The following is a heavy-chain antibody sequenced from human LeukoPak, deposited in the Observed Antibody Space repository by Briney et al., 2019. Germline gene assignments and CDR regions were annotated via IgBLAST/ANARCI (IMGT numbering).Heavy chain of an antibody. CDR3: VALGSPDAFDI. V-gene: IGHV3-13*01. D-gene: IGHD7-27*01. J-gene: IGHJ3*02. Sequence: GGSLRLSCAASGFTFSSYDMHWVRQATGKGLEWVSAIGTAGDTYYPGSVKGRFTISREHAKNSLYLQMNSLRAGDTAVYYCVALGSPDAFDIWGQGTMVTVSS. CDR2: IGTAGDT. CDR1: GFTFSSYD.